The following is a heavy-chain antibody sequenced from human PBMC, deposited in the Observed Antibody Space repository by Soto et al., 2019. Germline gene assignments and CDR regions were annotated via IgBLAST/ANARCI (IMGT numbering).Heavy chain of an antibody. CDR1: GFTFSSYA. CDR2: ISPDGGNT. J-gene: IGHJ4*02. V-gene: IGHV3-64*01. D-gene: IGHD3-10*01. Sequence: EVQLVESGGGLVQPGGSLRLSCAASGFTFSSYAMHWVRQAPGKGLEYVSAISPDGGNTYYANSAKGRFTISRDNSKDTLYLQMGSLRAEDMAVYYCAKDGPYYYGSGSYYGVDYWGQGTLVTVSS. CDR3: AKDGPYYYGSGSYYGVDY.